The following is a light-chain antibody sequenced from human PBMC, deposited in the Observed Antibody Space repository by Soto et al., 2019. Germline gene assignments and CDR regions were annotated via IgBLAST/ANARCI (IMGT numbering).Light chain of an antibody. Sequence: EIVLTLSPGTLSLSPGERATLSCRASQSVSSSYLAWYQHKPGRAPRLLIDGASSRATGIPDRFSGSGSGTDFTLTISRLEPEDLAVYYCQQYGSLVTFGQGTKVDIK. V-gene: IGKV3-20*01. CDR2: GAS. J-gene: IGKJ1*01. CDR3: QQYGSLVT. CDR1: QSVSSSY.